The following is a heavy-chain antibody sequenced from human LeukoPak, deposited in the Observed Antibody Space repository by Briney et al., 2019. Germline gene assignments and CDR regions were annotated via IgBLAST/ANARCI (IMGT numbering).Heavy chain of an antibody. Sequence: PSETLSLTCTVSAGSINDYYWSWIRQPPGKGLEWIGYIYYSGSTNYNPSLNSRVTISVDTSRNQFSLKLTSLTAADTAVYYCAGHPPRSTAGFAFDIWGQGTMVTVSS. J-gene: IGHJ3*02. CDR2: IYYSGST. CDR3: AGHPPRSTAGFAFDI. D-gene: IGHD1-1*01. V-gene: IGHV4-59*08. CDR1: AGSINDYY.